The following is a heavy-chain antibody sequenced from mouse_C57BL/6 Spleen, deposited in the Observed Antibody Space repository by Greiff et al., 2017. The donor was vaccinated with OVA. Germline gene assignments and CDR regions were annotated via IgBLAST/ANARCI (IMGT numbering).Heavy chain of an antibody. CDR2: IWRGGST. D-gene: IGHD2-4*01. CDR1: GFSLTSYG. CDR3: AKSSYDYDVGYYAMDY. V-gene: IGHV2-5*01. Sequence: VQLQESGPGLVQPSQCLSITCTVSGFSLTSYGVHWVRQSPGKGLEWLGVIWRGGSTDYNAAFMARLSITKDNSTSQVFFKMNSLQADDTARYYAAKSSYDYDVGYYAMDYWGQGTSVTVSS. J-gene: IGHJ4*01.